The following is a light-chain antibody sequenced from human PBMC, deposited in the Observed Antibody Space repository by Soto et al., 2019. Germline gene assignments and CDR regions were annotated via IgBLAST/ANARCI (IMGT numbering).Light chain of an antibody. CDR2: EVS. CDR1: SSDIGAYKY. V-gene: IGLV2-14*01. J-gene: IGLJ2*01. Sequence: QSALTQPASVSGSPGQSITISCTGTSSDIGAYKYVSWYQHRPATAPKLLIYEVSNRPSGVSNRFSGSKSGNTASLTISGLQAEDEADYFCSSFKSGSPLGVVFGGGTKVTVL. CDR3: SSFKSGSPLGVV.